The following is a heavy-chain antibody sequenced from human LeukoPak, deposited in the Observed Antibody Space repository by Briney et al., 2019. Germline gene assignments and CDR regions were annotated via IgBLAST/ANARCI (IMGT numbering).Heavy chain of an antibody. J-gene: IGHJ4*02. CDR3: ATSPTGYSPGY. CDR1: GGTFSTFA. Sequence: ASVKVSCKASGGTFSTFALSWVRQAPGQGPDWMGEIIPILGTANYAQKFQGRVTITADESTSTAYMELSSLTSEDTAVYYCATSPTGYSPGYWGQGTLVTVSS. D-gene: IGHD4-23*01. V-gene: IGHV1-69*13. CDR2: IIPILGTA.